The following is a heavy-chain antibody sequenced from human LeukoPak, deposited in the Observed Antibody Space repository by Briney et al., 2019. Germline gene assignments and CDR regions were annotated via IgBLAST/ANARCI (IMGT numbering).Heavy chain of an antibody. CDR2: IYRDGSS. V-gene: IGHV3-66*01. J-gene: IGHJ4*02. D-gene: IGHD3-9*01. Sequence: GGSLRLSCVASGLSVSSNYMSWVRRAPGKGLEWASVIYRDGSSYYAESVRGRFTISRDNSKNTLYIQMNSLRAEDTAVYYCARSFYDILIGYYQYFDYWGQGTLVTVSS. CDR1: GLSVSSNY. CDR3: ARSFYDILIGYYQYFDY.